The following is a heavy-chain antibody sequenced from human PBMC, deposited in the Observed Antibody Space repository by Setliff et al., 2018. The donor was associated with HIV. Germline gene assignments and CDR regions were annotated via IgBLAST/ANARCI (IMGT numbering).Heavy chain of an antibody. D-gene: IGHD6-13*01. J-gene: IGHJ5*02. CDR2: TYYRSKWYN. V-gene: IGHV6-1*01. Sequence: SQTLSLTCAISGDSVSTNSAAWNWIRQSPSRGLEWLGRTYYRSKWYNDYAVSVKSRITINPDTSKNQFFLKLTSVTAADTAVYYCARGDYRIIAAAGSGWFDPWGQGTVVTVSS. CDR1: GDSVSTNSAA. CDR3: ARGDYRIIAAAGSGWFDP.